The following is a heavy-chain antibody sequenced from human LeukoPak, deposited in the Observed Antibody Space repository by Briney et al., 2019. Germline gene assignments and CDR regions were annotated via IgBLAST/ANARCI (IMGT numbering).Heavy chain of an antibody. D-gene: IGHD4-17*01. J-gene: IGHJ4*02. CDR3: AKDTKDYEGFYYFDY. V-gene: IGHV3-9*01. CDR1: GCTFDDYD. Sequence: GGSLRLSCAASGCTFDDYDVRWVRQAPGKGLEWVSGISWNSGRIVYADSVKGRFTISRDNAKNSLYLQMNSLRAEDTALYYCAKDTKDYEGFYYFDYWGQGTRVTVSP. CDR2: ISWNSGRI.